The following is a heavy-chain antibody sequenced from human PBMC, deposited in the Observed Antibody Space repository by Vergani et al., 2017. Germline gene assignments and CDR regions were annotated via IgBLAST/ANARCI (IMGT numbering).Heavy chain of an antibody. D-gene: IGHD3-22*01. CDR3: ARDRIVVETKYYYGMDV. Sequence: QVQLVQSGAEVKKPGASVKVSCKASGYTFTGYYMHWVRQAPGQGLGRMGWINPNSGGTNYAQKFQGRVTMTSDTSISTAYMELSRLRYDDTAVYYCARDRIVVETKYYYGMDVWGQGP. V-gene: IGHV1-2*02. CDR1: GYTFTGYY. CDR2: INPNSGGT. J-gene: IGHJ6*02.